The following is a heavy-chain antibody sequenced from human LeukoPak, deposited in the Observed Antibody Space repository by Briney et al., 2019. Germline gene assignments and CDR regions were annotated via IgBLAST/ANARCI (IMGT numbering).Heavy chain of an antibody. J-gene: IGHJ3*02. D-gene: IGHD6-19*01. CDR1: GFTFRSYA. CDR2: ISGSGGST. CDR3: DGIAVAGTDAFDI. V-gene: IGHV3-23*01. Sequence: GGSLRLSCAASGFTFRSYAMSWVRQAPGKGLEWVSAISGSGGSTYYADSVKGRFTISRDNSKNTLYLQMNSLRAEDTAVYYCDGIAVAGTDAFDIWGQGTMVTVSS.